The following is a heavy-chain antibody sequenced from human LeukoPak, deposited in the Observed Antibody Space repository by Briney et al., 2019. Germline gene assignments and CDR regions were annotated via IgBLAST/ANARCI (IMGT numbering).Heavy chain of an antibody. J-gene: IGHJ4*02. D-gene: IGHD1-1*01. V-gene: IGHV5-51*01. CDR1: GYSFTSYG. CDR3: AKQSIRPTGSAPFFEY. CDR2: IYPGDSDT. Sequence: GESLKISCKGSGYSFTSYGIGWVRQMPGKGLEWMGIIYPGDSDTRYSPSFQGQVTMSADKSISTAYLQWSSLKASDTAMYYCAKQSIRPTGSAPFFEYWGQGTLVTVSS.